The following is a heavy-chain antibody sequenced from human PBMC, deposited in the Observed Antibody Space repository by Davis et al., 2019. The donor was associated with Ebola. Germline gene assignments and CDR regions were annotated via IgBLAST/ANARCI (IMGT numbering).Heavy chain of an antibody. Sequence: MPSETLSLTCTVSGGSISSSSYYWGWIRQPPGKGLEWIGSIYHSGSTNYNPSLKSRVTISVDKSKNQFSLKLSSVTAADTAVYYCARDYYDSSGYYLGGYWGQGTLVTVSS. J-gene: IGHJ4*02. V-gene: IGHV4-39*07. CDR2: IYHSGST. CDR3: ARDYYDSSGYYLGGY. D-gene: IGHD3-22*01. CDR1: GGSISSSSYY.